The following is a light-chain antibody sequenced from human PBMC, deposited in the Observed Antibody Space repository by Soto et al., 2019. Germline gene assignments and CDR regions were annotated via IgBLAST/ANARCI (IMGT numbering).Light chain of an antibody. CDR2: DVT. Sequence: QSVRTQPASGSGSPGQSITISCTGTSSDVGGYNYVSWYQQHPVKAPKLMIYDVTNRPSGVSDRFSGSKSGNTASLTISGLQAEDEADYYCSSYTSSSTPYVFGTGTKVTVL. CDR3: SSYTSSSTPYV. J-gene: IGLJ1*01. CDR1: SSDVGGYNY. V-gene: IGLV2-14*01.